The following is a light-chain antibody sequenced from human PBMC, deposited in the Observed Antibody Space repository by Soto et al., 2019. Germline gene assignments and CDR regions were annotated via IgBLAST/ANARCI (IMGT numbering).Light chain of an antibody. J-gene: IGKJ5*01. Sequence: EVVLTQSPGTLALSRGERATLSCRASQSVSSSYLAWYQHRPGQAPRLLIFGASSRATGIPDRFSGTGSGTDFTLTISSLQPEDFAVYYCQQRSNWRITFGQGTRLEIK. CDR1: QSVSSSY. CDR2: GAS. CDR3: QQRSNWRIT. V-gene: IGKV3D-20*02.